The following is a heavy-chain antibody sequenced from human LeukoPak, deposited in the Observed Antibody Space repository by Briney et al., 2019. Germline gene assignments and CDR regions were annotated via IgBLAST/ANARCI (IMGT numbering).Heavy chain of an antibody. J-gene: IGHJ4*02. Sequence: GGSLRLSFAASGFTFSSYSMNWVRQAPGKGLEWVSSISSSSSYIYYADSVKGRFTISRDNAKNSLYLQMNSLRAEDTAVYYCARGGMVVVSEFDYWGQGTLVTVSS. CDR3: ARGGMVVVSEFDY. V-gene: IGHV3-21*01. CDR1: GFTFSSYS. CDR2: ISSSSSYI. D-gene: IGHD3-22*01.